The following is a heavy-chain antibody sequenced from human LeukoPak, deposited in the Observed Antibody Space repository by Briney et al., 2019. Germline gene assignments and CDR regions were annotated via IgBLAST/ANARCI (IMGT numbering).Heavy chain of an antibody. V-gene: IGHV3-74*01. D-gene: IGHD6-19*01. CDR2: INPDGTVT. Sequence: PGWSLRLSCAASGFTFNTYWMHWVRQAPGKGLVWVSPINPDGTVTTYADSVKGRFTISRDNAKNTLYLQMNSLKAEDTAVYYCVRDSPSGFFDLWGRGTLVTVSS. J-gene: IGHJ2*01. CDR1: GFTFNTYW. CDR3: VRDSPSGFFDL.